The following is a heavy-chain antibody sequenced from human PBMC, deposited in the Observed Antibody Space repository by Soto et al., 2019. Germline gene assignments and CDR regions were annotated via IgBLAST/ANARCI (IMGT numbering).Heavy chain of an antibody. CDR1: GYTFTGYH. Sequence: GSPVKVSRKASGYTFTGYHMHWVRQAPGQGLEWMGWIKPNSGGTNYAQKFQGRVTMTRDTSLSTAYMELSRPRSDDAGVYYCARVGAGINHCDYWGQGTLVTVSS. V-gene: IGHV1-2*02. J-gene: IGHJ4*02. CDR3: ARVGAGINHCDY. D-gene: IGHD1-26*01. CDR2: IKPNSGGT.